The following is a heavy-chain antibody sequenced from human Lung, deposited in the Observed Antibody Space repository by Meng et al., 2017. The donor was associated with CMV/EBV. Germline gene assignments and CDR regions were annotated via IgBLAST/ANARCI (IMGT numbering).Heavy chain of an antibody. CDR1: GFTFSNAW. CDR3: TTGGVTGTTRDFDI. CDR2: IKSKTDGVTT. D-gene: IGHD1-7*01. Sequence: GESLKISCAASGFTFSNAWMDWVRQAPGKGLEWVGSIKSKTDGVTTDYAAPVKVRFTISRDDSKNTLYLQMNSLKTEDTAVYYCTTGGVTGTTRDFDIWGQGTXVTVSS. J-gene: IGHJ3*02. V-gene: IGHV3-15*01.